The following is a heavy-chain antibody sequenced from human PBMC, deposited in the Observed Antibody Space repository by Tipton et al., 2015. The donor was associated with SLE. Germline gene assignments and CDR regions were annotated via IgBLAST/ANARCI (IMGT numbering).Heavy chain of an antibody. D-gene: IGHD5-24*01. J-gene: IGHJ4*02. Sequence: LRLSCTVSGGSINSHYWSWIRQPPGKGLEWIGYIFYNGDTNYNPSLRSRVTISVDTSKNQFSLILRSVTDADTAVYYCARAVEMATILYFWGQGTLVTVSS. CDR2: IFYNGDT. V-gene: IGHV4-59*11. CDR3: ARAVEMATILYF. CDR1: GGSINSHY.